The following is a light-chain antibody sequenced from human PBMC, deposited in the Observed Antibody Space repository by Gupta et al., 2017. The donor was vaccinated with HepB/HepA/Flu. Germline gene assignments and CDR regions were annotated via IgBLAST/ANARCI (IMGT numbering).Light chain of an antibody. CDR2: GAS. CDR3: QQTHTLPQT. J-gene: IGKJ3*01. V-gene: IGKV1-39*01. Sequence: DIQMTQSPSSLSASVGDRVNITCRASHNINNYLNWYRQGPGKAPEPLIYGASSLQRGVPSRFSGSGSGTDFTLTVTSLQPEDFATYYCQQTHTLPQTFGPGTKVDIK. CDR1: HNINNY.